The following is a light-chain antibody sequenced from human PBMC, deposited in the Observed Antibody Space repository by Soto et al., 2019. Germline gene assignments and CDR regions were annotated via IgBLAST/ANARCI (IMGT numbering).Light chain of an antibody. CDR1: SSDVVTYNY. V-gene: IGLV2-11*01. CDR2: DVS. CDR3: CSYAGSPMYV. J-gene: IGLJ1*01. Sequence: QSALTQPRSVSGSLGQSVTISCTGTSSDVVTYNYVSWYQQHPGKPPKVMIYDVSEPPSGVPDRFSGSKSGNTASLTISGLQAEDEADYYCCSYAGSPMYVVGTGTKVTVL.